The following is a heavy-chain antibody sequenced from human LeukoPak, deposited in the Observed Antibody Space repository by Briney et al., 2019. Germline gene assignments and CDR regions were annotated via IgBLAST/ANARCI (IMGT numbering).Heavy chain of an antibody. CDR1: GFTFSSYA. V-gene: IGHV3-23*01. J-gene: IGHJ5*02. CDR2: ISGSGGNK. Sequence: GGSLRLSCAASGFTFSSYAMSGVGQAPGKGLEWVSAISGSGGNKYYAASVKGRFTISRDNSKNTLYLQMNSLRAEDTAVYYCAKDKMTTYCGGDCYFGWFDPWGQGTLVTVSS. CDR3: AKDKMTTYCGGDCYFGWFDP. D-gene: IGHD2-21*02.